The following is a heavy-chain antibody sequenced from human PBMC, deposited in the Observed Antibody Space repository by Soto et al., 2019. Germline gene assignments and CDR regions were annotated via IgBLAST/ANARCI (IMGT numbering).Heavy chain of an antibody. Sequence: SETLSLTCTVSGGSISSSSYYWGWIRQPPGKGLEWIRSIYYSGATYYNPSLQSRVTISVDTSNNRFSLTLSSLTAADTAVYYCARDRGLGYDSSGYCRFDYWGQGTLVT. V-gene: IGHV4-39*02. CDR3: ARDRGLGYDSSGYCRFDY. CDR1: GGSISSSSYY. CDR2: IYYSGAT. J-gene: IGHJ4*02. D-gene: IGHD3-22*01.